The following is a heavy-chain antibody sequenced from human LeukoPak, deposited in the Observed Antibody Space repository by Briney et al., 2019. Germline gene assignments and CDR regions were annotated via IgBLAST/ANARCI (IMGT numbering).Heavy chain of an antibody. D-gene: IGHD1-26*01. V-gene: IGHV4-34*01. J-gene: IGHJ4*02. CDR3: AKGRWEVPDY. CDR2: INHSGST. CDR1: GESFSGYY. Sequence: SETLSLTCAVSGESFSGYYWSWFRQPPGKGLEWIGVINHSGSTNYNPSLTSRATISVDASKNQFYLRMTSVIAADTAIYYCAKGRWEVPDYWGQGTLVFVSS.